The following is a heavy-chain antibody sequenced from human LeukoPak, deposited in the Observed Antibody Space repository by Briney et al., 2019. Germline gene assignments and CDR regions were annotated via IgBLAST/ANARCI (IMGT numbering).Heavy chain of an antibody. J-gene: IGHJ5*02. CDR1: GGSFRGHF. CDR2: INHNGNT. Sequence: SETLSLTCAVYGGSFRGHFCSWIRQPPGKGLEWIGEINHNGNTNYNLSLKSRVTMSVDTSKNQFSLRLNSVTAADTAVYYCAKGPQTGWFDTWGQGTLVTVSS. D-gene: IGHD3-10*01. CDR3: AKGPQTGWFDT. V-gene: IGHV4-34*01.